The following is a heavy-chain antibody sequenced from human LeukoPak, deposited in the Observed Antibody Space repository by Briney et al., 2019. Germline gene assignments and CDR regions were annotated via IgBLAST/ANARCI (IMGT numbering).Heavy chain of an antibody. V-gene: IGHV4-39*01. CDR1: GVSISSSSYY. CDR3: ARHAPTYYDILTGYRPTYYFDY. CDR2: IYYSGST. Sequence: SETLSLTCTVSGVSISSSSYYWGWIRQPPGKGLEWIGSIYYSGSTYYNPSLKSRVTISVDTSKTQFSLKLSSVTAADTAVYYCARHAPTYYDILTGYRPTYYFDYWGQGTLVTVSS. J-gene: IGHJ4*02. D-gene: IGHD3-9*01.